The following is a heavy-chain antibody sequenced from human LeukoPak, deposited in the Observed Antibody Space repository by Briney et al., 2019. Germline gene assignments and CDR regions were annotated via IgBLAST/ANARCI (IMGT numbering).Heavy chain of an antibody. J-gene: IGHJ6*04. CDR2: ISSSGSTI. CDR1: GFTFSSYE. CDR3: AELGITMIGGV. V-gene: IGHV3-48*03. D-gene: IGHD3-10*02. Sequence: GGSLRLSWAASGFTFSSYEMNWVRQAPGKGLESVSYISSSGSTIYYADSVKGRFTISRDNAKNSLYLQMNSLRAEDTAVYYCAELGITMIGGVWGKGTTVTISS.